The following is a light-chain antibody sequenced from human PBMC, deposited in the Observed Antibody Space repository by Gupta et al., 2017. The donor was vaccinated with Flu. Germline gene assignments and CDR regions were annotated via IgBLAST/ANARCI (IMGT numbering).Light chain of an antibody. CDR2: LNSDGSH. J-gene: IGLJ3*02. CDR3: QTWGTGIWV. Sequence: VKITCTLSSGHSSYAIAWHQQQPEKGPRYLMKLNSDGSHSKGDGIPDRFSGSSSGAERYLTISSLQSEDEADYYCQTWGTGIWVFGGGTKLTVL. CDR1: SGHSSYA. V-gene: IGLV4-69*01.